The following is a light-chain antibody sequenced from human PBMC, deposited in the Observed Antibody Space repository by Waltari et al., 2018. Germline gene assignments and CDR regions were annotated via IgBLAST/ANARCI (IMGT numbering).Light chain of an antibody. V-gene: IGKV4-1*01. CDR3: QQYYSTPPA. CDR2: WAS. CDR1: QSVLYSSNNQNY. J-gene: IGKJ1*01. Sequence: DIMMTQSPDSLAVSLGERAPINCKSSQSVLYSSNNQNYLAWYQQKPGQPPKLLIYWASTRESGVPDRFSGSGSGTDFTLTISSLQAEDVAVYYCQQYYSTPPAFGQGTKVEIK.